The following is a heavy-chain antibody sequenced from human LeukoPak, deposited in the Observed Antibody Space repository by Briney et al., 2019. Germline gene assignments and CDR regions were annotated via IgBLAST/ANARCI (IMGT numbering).Heavy chain of an antibody. CDR2: IRSKANSYAT. CDR3: TRINYYGSGSADGDY. J-gene: IGHJ4*02. Sequence: GGSLRLSCAASGFTVSSNYMSWVRQASGKGLEWVGRIRSKANSYATAYAASVKGRFTVSRDDSKNTAYLQMNSLKTEDTAVYYCTRINYYGSGSADGDYWGQGTLVTVSS. V-gene: IGHV3-73*01. CDR1: GFTVSSNY. D-gene: IGHD3-10*01.